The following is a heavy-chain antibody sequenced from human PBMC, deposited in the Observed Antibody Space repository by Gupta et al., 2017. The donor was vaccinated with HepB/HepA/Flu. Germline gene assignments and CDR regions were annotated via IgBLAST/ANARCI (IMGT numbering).Heavy chain of an antibody. D-gene: IGHD6-13*01. CDR2: ISNSGGDI. Sequence: EVQLVESGGGLFQPGGSLRLSCAASGFTFSNYEMTWVRQAPGKGLECVSYISNSGGDIYYADSVKGRFTISRDNAKDSLYPQMSSLRAEDTALYYCARATTAGNIYFFDYWGQGTLVTVSS. V-gene: IGHV3-48*03. CDR3: ARATTAGNIYFFDY. J-gene: IGHJ4*02. CDR1: GFTFSNYE.